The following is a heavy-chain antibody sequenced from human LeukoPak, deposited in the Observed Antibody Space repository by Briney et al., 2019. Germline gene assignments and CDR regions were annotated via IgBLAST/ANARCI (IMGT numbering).Heavy chain of an antibody. CDR2: IKQDGSEK. CDR3: ARDTAYELELRGCFDY. D-gene: IGHD1-7*01. Sequence: GGSLRLSCAASGFTFSSFWMTWVRQAPGKGLEWVASIKQDGSEKYYVDSVKGRFTISRDNAKNSLYLRMNSLRAEDTAVFYCARDTAYELELRGCFDYWGQGTPVTVSS. CDR1: GFTFSSFW. J-gene: IGHJ4*02. V-gene: IGHV3-7*03.